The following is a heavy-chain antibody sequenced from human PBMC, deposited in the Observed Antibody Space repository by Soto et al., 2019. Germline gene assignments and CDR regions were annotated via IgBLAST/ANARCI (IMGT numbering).Heavy chain of an antibody. Sequence: QLQLQESGSGLVKASQTLSLTCAVSGGSISSGGHSWSWIRRPPGKGLEWIGYISHSGSTYYNPSLKSRVTISLDRSQNQFSLKLTSATAADTAVYYCARQLVRNWFDPWGQGTLVTVSS. J-gene: IGHJ5*02. CDR2: ISHSGST. V-gene: IGHV4-30-2*01. CDR3: ARQLVRNWFDP. D-gene: IGHD1-1*01. CDR1: GGSISSGGHS.